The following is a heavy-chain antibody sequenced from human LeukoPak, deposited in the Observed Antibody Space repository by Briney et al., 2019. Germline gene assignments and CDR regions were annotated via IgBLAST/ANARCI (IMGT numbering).Heavy chain of an antibody. D-gene: IGHD1-26*01. V-gene: IGHV1-24*01. CDR2: FDPEDGET. CDR3: ARIKRIMEPGTVGLDS. J-gene: IGHJ4*02. Sequence: ASVKVSCKVSGYTLTELSMHWVRQAPGKGLEWMGGFDPEDGETIYAQKFQGRVTMTEDTSTDTAYMEISSLRSDDAAVYYCARIKRIMEPGTVGLDSWGQGTLVTVSS. CDR1: GYTLTELS.